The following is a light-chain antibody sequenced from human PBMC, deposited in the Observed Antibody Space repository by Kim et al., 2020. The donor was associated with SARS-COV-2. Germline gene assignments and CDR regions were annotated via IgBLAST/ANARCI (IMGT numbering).Light chain of an antibody. Sequence: SASVEDRVPITCRASQGINSWFAWYQQKPGKAPTVLIYAASNLQSLVPSRFSVSGSGTDFSLTISSLQPEDSATYYCQQANSFPYTFGQGSKLEI. V-gene: IGKV1-12*01. CDR1: QGINSW. J-gene: IGKJ2*01. CDR3: QQANSFPYT. CDR2: AAS.